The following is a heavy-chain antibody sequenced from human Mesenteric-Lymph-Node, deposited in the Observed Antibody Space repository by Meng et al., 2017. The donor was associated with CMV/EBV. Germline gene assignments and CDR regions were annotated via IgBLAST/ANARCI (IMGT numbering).Heavy chain of an antibody. CDR3: ACHEEA. CDR1: GYTFIGYH. V-gene: IGHV1-46*01. CDR2: INPSGGST. Sequence: ASVKVSCKTSGYTFIGYHMHWVRQAPGQRLEWMGIINPSGGSTSYAQKFQGRVTMTRDTSTSTVYMELSSLRSEDTAVYYCACHEEAWGQGTLVTVSS. J-gene: IGHJ5*02.